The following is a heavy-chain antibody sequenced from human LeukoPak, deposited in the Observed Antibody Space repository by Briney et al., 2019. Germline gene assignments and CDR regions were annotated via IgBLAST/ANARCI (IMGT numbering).Heavy chain of an antibody. CDR2: LYSSGST. CDR3: ARKDGDL. J-gene: IGHJ4*02. V-gene: IGHV4-4*07. CDR1: GDSISNYH. Sequence: SETLSLTCTVSGDSISNYHWTWIRQPAGKGLEWIGHLYSSGSTNYNPSLKSRVTMSVDTSKNQFSLKLNSVTAADTAVYFCARKDGDLWGQRTLVTVSS.